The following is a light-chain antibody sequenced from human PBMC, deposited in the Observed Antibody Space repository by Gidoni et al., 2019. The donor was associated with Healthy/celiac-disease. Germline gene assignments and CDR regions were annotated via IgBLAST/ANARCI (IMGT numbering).Light chain of an antibody. V-gene: IGLV1-40*01. J-gene: IGLJ2*01. CDR1: SSNIGAGYD. CDR3: QSYDSSLSVVV. Sequence: QSVLTQPPSVSGAPGQRVTISCTGSSSNIGAGYDVHGYQQLPGTAPHLLIYGNSNRPSGVPDRFSGSKSGTSASLAITGLQAEDEADYYCQSYDSSLSVVVFGGGTKLTVL. CDR2: GNS.